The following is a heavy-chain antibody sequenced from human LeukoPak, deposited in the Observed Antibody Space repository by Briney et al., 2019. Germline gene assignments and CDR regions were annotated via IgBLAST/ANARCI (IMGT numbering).Heavy chain of an antibody. V-gene: IGHV3-53*01. CDR1: GFTVSSNY. J-gene: IGHJ4*02. CDR2: IYRGGST. D-gene: IGHD5-18*01. CDR3: ATGSLKRGYSYGPHFDY. Sequence: PGGSLRLSCAASGFTVSSNYMSWVRQAPGKGLEWVSVIYRGGSTYYADSVKGRFTISRDNSKNTLYLQMNSLRAEDTAVYYCATGSLKRGYSYGPHFDYWGQGTLVTVSS.